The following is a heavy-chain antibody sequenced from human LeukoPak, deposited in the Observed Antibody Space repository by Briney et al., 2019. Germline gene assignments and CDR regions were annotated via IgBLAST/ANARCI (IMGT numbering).Heavy chain of an antibody. Sequence: ASVKVSCKASGGTFSSYAISWVRQAPGQGLEWMGWISAYNGNTNYAQKLQGRVTMTTDTSTSTAYMELRSLRSDDTAVYYCARDRAIAVAVDFDYWGQGTLVTVSS. V-gene: IGHV1-18*01. CDR3: ARDRAIAVAVDFDY. CDR1: GGTFSSYA. J-gene: IGHJ4*02. CDR2: ISAYNGNT. D-gene: IGHD6-19*01.